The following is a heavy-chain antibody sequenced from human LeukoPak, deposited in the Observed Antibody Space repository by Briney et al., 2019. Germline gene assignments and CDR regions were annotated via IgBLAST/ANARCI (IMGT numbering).Heavy chain of an antibody. CDR2: ISHSGST. Sequence: PSETLSLTCAVYGGSFRGYYWSWIRQPPGKGLEWIGEISHSGSTNYNPSLKSRVTISVDTSKNQFSLKLSSVTAADTAVYYCARGPYSGSYQSIWGQGTLVTVSS. J-gene: IGHJ4*02. D-gene: IGHD1-26*01. V-gene: IGHV4-34*01. CDR3: ARGPYSGSYQSI. CDR1: GGSFRGYY.